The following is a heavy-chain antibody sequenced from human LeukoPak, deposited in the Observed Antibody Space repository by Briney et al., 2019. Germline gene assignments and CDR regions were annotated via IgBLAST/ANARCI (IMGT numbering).Heavy chain of an antibody. CDR1: GFSLSGHW. J-gene: IGHJ4*02. CDR2: IKAGGSEK. D-gene: IGHD1-26*01. V-gene: IGHV3-7*05. CDR3: AYRNNFEY. Sequence: GGSLRLSCATSGFSLSGHWMNWVRQPPGKGLEWVANIKAGGSEKYYVDSVKGRFTISRGDAKRTVDLQMDNLRTEDTAVYYCAYRNNFEYWSQGTLVTVSS.